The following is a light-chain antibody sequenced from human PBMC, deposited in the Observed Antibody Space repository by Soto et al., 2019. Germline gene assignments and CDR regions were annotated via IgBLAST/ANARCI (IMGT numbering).Light chain of an antibody. CDR3: QQRSNWPPM. Sequence: EIVLTHSPATLSLSPWEIATLSCRASQSVSSYLAWYQQKPGQAPRLLIYDASNRATGIPARFSGSGSGTDFTLTISSLEPEDFAVYYCQQRSNWPPMFGQGTKVDIK. CDR1: QSVSSY. V-gene: IGKV3-11*01. CDR2: DAS. J-gene: IGKJ1*01.